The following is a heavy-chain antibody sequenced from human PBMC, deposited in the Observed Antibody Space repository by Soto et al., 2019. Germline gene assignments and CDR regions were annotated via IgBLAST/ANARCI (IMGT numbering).Heavy chain of an antibody. J-gene: IGHJ4*02. CDR2: IYYSGST. D-gene: IGHD2-21*02. Sequence: SETLSLTCIVSGGSISSSSYSWGWIRQPPGKGLECIGTIYYSGSTYYNPSLKSRVTISVDTSKNQFSLKLSSVTAADTAVYYCARLPSLIVVVTAIHFCDYWGQGTPVTVSS. CDR1: GGSISSSSYS. CDR3: ARLPSLIVVVTAIHFCDY. V-gene: IGHV4-39*01.